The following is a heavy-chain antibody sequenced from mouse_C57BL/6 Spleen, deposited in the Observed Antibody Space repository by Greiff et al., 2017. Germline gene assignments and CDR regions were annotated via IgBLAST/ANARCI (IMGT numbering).Heavy chain of an antibody. J-gene: IGHJ4*01. CDR2: IDPSDSYT. Sequence: QVQLQQPGAELVMPGASVKLSCKASGYTFTSYWMHWVKQSPGQGLEWIGEIDPSDSYTNYNQKFKGKSTLTVDKSSSTAYMQLSSLTSEDSAVYYCAVYYYGYAMDYWCQGTSVTVAS. CDR3: AVYYYGYAMDY. V-gene: IGHV1-69*01. CDR1: GYTFTSYW. D-gene: IGHD1-1*01.